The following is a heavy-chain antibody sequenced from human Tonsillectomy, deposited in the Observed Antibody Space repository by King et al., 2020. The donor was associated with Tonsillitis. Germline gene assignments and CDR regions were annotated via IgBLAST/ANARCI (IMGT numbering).Heavy chain of an antibody. CDR1: GFTFGDYA. Sequence: VQLVESGGGLVQPGRSLRLSCTASGFTFGDYAMSWFRQATGKGLEWVGFIRSKAYRGTTEYAASVKGRFTISRYDSKSIAYLQINSLKTEDTAVYYCTRGDDFWSGHIDYWGQGTLVTVSS. V-gene: IGHV3-49*03. CDR2: IRSKAYRGTT. J-gene: IGHJ4*02. D-gene: IGHD3-3*01. CDR3: TRGDDFWSGHIDY.